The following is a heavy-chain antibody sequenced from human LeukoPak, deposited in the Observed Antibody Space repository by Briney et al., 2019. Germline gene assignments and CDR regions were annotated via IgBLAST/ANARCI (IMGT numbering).Heavy chain of an antibody. D-gene: IGHD1-26*01. J-gene: IGHJ5*02. Sequence: GGSLRLSCAASGFTFSDYSMNWVRHTPGQGLEWVSSISSTSTYAYYADSVRGRFTVSRDSAKNSLFLQMDNLRVEDTAIYYCAKAHIQDYTIVGLVDHWGQGTLVTVSS. CDR3: AKAHIQDYTIVGLVDH. CDR2: ISSTSTYA. CDR1: GFTFSDYS. V-gene: IGHV3-21*01.